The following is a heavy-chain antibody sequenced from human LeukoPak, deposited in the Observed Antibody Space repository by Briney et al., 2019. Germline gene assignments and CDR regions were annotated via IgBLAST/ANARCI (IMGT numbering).Heavy chain of an antibody. Sequence: GRSLRLSCAASGFTFSSYGMHWVRQAPGKGLEWVAVISYDGSNKYYADSVKGRFTISRDNSKNTLNLQMNSLRAEDTAVYYCAKALAAAVDYWGQGTLVTVSS. CDR1: GFTFSSYG. D-gene: IGHD6-13*01. CDR3: AKALAAAVDY. J-gene: IGHJ4*02. V-gene: IGHV3-30*18. CDR2: ISYDGSNK.